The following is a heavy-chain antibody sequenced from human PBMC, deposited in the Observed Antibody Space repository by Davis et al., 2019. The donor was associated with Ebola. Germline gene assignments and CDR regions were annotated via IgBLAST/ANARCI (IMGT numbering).Heavy chain of an antibody. CDR1: GFTFSSYA. J-gene: IGHJ4*02. Sequence: PGGSLRLSCSASGFTFSSYAIHCVRQAPGKGLEWVAFIRYDGSNKYYADFVKGRFTISRDNSKNTMYLQMNSLSVEDTAVYYCAKGSDYGDVGHFEYWGQGTQVTVSS. V-gene: IGHV3-30*02. CDR3: AKGSDYGDVGHFEY. CDR2: IRYDGSNK. D-gene: IGHD4-17*01.